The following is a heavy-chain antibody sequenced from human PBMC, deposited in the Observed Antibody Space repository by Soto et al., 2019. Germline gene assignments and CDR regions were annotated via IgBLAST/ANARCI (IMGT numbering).Heavy chain of an antibody. J-gene: IGHJ4*02. Sequence: ASVKVSCKASGYTFTSYDINWVRQATGQGLEWMGWMNPNSGNTGYAQKFQGRVTMTRNTSISTAYVELSSLRSEDTAVYYCARADSYYGSGQSGYWGQGTLVTVSS. V-gene: IGHV1-8*01. D-gene: IGHD3-10*01. CDR3: ARADSYYGSGQSGY. CDR1: GYTFTSYD. CDR2: MNPNSGNT.